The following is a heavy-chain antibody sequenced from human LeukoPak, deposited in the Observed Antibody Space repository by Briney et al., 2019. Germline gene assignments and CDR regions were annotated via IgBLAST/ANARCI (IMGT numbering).Heavy chain of an antibody. V-gene: IGHV3-7*01. CDR2: INQDGSEK. CDR3: VRAMDV. Sequence: GGSLRLSCAASGFTFSSYWMNWVRQAPGKGLAWVANINQDGSEKYYVDSVKGRFIITRDNAKNSLYLQMNSLRADDTAVYYCVRAMDVWGQGTTVTVSS. J-gene: IGHJ6*02. CDR1: GFTFSSYW.